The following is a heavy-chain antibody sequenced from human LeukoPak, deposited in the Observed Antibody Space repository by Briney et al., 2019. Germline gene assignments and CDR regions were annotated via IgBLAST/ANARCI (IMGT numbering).Heavy chain of an antibody. D-gene: IGHD6-13*01. CDR2: IYYSGSP. J-gene: IGHJ4*02. CDR1: GGSISGYY. Sequence: PSETLSLTCTVSGGSISGYYWSWIRQPPGKGLEWIGYIYYSGSPTYNPSVKSRVTKSIDTSKNQLSLKLSSVTATDTAFYYCARHWETSSWYVDYWGQGTLVTVSS. V-gene: IGHV4-59*08. CDR3: ARHWETSSWYVDY.